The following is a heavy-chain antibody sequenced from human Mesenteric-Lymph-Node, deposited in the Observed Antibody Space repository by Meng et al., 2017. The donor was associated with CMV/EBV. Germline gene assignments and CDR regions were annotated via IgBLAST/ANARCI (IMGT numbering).Heavy chain of an antibody. J-gene: IGHJ1*01. D-gene: IGHD3-3*01. Sequence: ASVKVSCKVSGYTLSTVSIHWVRQAPTKGLEWMGGFDPEDGELIYAQKFQGRVTMTEDTSTDTAFMELRSLRSGDTAIYYCARGGGYDFWIGFRGYFQDWGQGTLVTVSS. V-gene: IGHV1-24*01. CDR3: ARGGGYDFWIGFRGYFQD. CDR2: FDPEDGEL. CDR1: GYTLSTVS.